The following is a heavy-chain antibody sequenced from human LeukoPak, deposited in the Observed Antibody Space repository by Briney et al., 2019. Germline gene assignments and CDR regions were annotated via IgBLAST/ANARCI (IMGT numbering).Heavy chain of an antibody. V-gene: IGHV5-51*01. J-gene: IGHJ6*02. D-gene: IGHD6-19*01. CDR3: ARHPSSLVFYGMDV. CDR2: IYPGDSDT. Sequence: IIYPGDSDTRYSPSFQGQVTISADKSISTAYLQWSSLKASDTAMYYCARHPSSLVFYGMDVWGQGTTVTVSS.